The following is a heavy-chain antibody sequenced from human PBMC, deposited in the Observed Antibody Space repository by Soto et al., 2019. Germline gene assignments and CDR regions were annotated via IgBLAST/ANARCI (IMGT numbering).Heavy chain of an antibody. J-gene: IGHJ6*02. CDR3: ARGAMEVLWFGEFSDVVDV. D-gene: IGHD3-10*01. CDR1: GGSFSGYY. V-gene: IGHV4-34*01. Sequence: QVQLQQWGAGLLKPSETLSLTCAVYGGSFSGYYWSWIRQPPGKGLEWIGEINHSGSTNYNPSLXGRATISVDTXXNXFXXKLSSVTAADTAVYYCARGAMEVLWFGEFSDVVDVWGQGTTVTVSS. CDR2: INHSGST.